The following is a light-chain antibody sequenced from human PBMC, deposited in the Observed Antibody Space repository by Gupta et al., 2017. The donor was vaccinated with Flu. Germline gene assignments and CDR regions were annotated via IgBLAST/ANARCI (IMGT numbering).Light chain of an antibody. J-gene: IGKJ2*01. CDR2: WAS. CDR1: QSVLYSSNNKNY. CDR3: QQYYSTLPYT. Sequence: LGERATINCKSSQSVLYSSNNKNYLAWYQQKPGQPPKLLIYWASTRESGVPDRFSGSGSGTDFTLTISSLHAEDVAVYYCQQYYSTLPYTFGQGTKLEIK. V-gene: IGKV4-1*01.